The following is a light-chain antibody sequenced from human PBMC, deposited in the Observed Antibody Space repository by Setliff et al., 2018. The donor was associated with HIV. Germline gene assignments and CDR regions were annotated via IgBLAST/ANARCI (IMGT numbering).Light chain of an antibody. CDR1: SSDVVRYNY. Sequence: SALTQPASVSGSPGQSITTSCTGTSSDVVRYNYVSWYQQHPSKTPKLIIYDVSKWPSGVSNRFAASKSGNTDSLTIYGLQAEDEADYYGCLYTSISTYVFGTGTKVTVL. CDR2: DVS. CDR3: CLYTSISTYV. J-gene: IGLJ1*01. V-gene: IGLV2-14*03.